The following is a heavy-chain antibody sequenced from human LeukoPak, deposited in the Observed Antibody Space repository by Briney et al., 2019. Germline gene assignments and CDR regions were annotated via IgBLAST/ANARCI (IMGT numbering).Heavy chain of an antibody. CDR3: ARQRNGDYPCFDY. CDR2: IIPIFGTA. D-gene: IGHD4-17*01. Sequence: SVKVSCKASGGTFSSYAISWVRQAPGQGLEWMGRIIPIFGTANYAQKFQGRATITTDESTSTAYMELSSLRSEDTAVYYCARQRNGDYPCFDYWGQGTLVTVSS. J-gene: IGHJ4*02. CDR1: GGTFSSYA. V-gene: IGHV1-69*05.